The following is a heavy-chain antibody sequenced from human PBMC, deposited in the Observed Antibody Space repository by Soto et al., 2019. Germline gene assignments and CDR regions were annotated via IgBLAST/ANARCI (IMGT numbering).Heavy chain of an antibody. J-gene: IGHJ4*02. CDR2: IYYSGST. V-gene: IGHV4-59*08. CDR1: GGSISSYY. Sequence: QVQLQESGPGLVKPSETLSLTCTVSGGSISSYYWSWIRQPPGKGLEWIGYIYYSGSTNYNPSLKSRVTISVDTSKNQFSLKLSSVTAADTAVYYCAGTGDYTLDYWGQGTLVTVSS. CDR3: AGTGDYTLDY. D-gene: IGHD4-17*01.